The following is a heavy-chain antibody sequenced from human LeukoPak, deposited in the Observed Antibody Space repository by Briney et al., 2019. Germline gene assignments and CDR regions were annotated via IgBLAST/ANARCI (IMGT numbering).Heavy chain of an antibody. CDR3: ARGGVGPAMVTGVILAVAGTWVDFDY. CDR1: GFTFSSYA. Sequence: GGSLRLSCAASGFTFSSYAMHWVRQAPGKGLEWVAVISYDGSNKYYADSVKGRFTISRDNSKNTLYLQMNSLRAEDTAVYYCARGGVGPAMVTGVILAVAGTWVDFDYWGQGTLVTVSS. V-gene: IGHV3-30-3*01. CDR2: ISYDGSNK. J-gene: IGHJ4*02. D-gene: IGHD6-19*01.